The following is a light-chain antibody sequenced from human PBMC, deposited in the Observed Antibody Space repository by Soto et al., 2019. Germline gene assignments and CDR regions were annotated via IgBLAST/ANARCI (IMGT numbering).Light chain of an antibody. CDR1: QSVSGTY. V-gene: IGKV3-20*01. CDR2: GAS. J-gene: IGKJ1*01. CDR3: QQYGNSPET. Sequence: EIVLTQSPGTQSLSPGERATLSCRARQSVSGTYLAWYQQKPGQSPRLLIYGASNRATGVPDRFSGSGSGTDFTLTISRLEPEDFAVYYCQQYGNSPETFGQGTKVEIK.